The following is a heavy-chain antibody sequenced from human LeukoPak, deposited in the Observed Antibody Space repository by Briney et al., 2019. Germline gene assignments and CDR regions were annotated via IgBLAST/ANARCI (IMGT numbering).Heavy chain of an antibody. J-gene: IGHJ3*02. CDR2: IKQDGSEK. Sequence: GSLRLSCAASGFTFSSYWMSWVRQAPGKGLEWVANIKQDGSEKYYVDSVKGRFTISRDNAKNSLYLQMNSLRAEDTAVYYCARASYSITIFGVVINDAFDIWGQGTMVTVSS. CDR1: GFTFSSYW. CDR3: ARASYSITIFGVVINDAFDI. D-gene: IGHD3-3*01. V-gene: IGHV3-7*01.